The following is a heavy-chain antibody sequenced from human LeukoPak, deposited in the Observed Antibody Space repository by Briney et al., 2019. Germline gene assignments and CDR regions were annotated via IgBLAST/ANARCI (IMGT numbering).Heavy chain of an antibody. D-gene: IGHD3-22*01. CDR3: AREGGDYYDSSGYYRGLLDY. CDR1: GYTFTSNY. Sequence: SVKVSCKAFGYTFTSNYMHWVRQAPGQGPEWMGGIIPIFGTANYAQKFQGRVTITADESTSTAYMELSSLRSEDTAVYYCAREGGDYYDSSGYYRGLLDYWGQGTLVTVSS. CDR2: IIPIFGTA. V-gene: IGHV1-69*13. J-gene: IGHJ4*02.